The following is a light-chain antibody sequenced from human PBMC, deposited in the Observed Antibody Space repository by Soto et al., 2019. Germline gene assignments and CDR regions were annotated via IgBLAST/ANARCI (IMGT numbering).Light chain of an antibody. CDR3: CSYTSSSTPVV. CDR2: DVS. Sequence: QSALTQPASGSGSPGQSITISCTGTSSDVGGYNYFSWYQQHPGKAPKLMIYDVSNRPSGVSNRFSGSKSGNTASVTISGLQAEDEADYYCCSYTSSSTPVVFGGGTKLTVL. V-gene: IGLV2-14*03. J-gene: IGLJ2*01. CDR1: SSDVGGYNY.